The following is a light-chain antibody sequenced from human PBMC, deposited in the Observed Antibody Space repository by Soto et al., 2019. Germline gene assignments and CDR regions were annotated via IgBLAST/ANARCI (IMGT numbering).Light chain of an antibody. CDR1: QSITIW. Sequence: DIQMTQSPSTLSASVGDRVTITCRASQSITIWLAWYQQKPGKAPKLLIFDASSLESWVPSRFSGSGSGTECTLTISSLQPDDFATYYCQQYTSYSWTFGQGTKVEIK. CDR2: DAS. J-gene: IGKJ1*01. CDR3: QQYTSYSWT. V-gene: IGKV1-5*01.